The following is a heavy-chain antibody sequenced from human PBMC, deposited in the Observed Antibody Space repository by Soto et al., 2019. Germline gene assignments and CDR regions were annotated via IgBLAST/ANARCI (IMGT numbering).Heavy chain of an antibody. CDR1: GFTFSNYV. CDR3: AKRIAVAGIYYYGMDL. CDR2: ISYDGSNK. D-gene: IGHD6-19*01. J-gene: IGHJ6*02. V-gene: IGHV3-30*18. Sequence: QVQLVESGGGVVQPGRSLRLSCAASGFTFSNYVMHWDRQAPGKGLEWVAVISYDGSNKYYADTVKGRFTISRDNSKNTLYLQMGSLRPEDTAIYYCAKRIAVAGIYYYGMDLWGQGTTVTVSS.